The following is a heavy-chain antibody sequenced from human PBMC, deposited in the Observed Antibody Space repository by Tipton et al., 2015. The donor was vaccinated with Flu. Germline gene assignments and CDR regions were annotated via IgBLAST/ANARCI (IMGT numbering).Heavy chain of an antibody. V-gene: IGHV3-30*03. CDR1: GFSFSDYG. D-gene: IGHD3-16*01. CDR2: MSYEGSKK. CDR3: ARDRWGSLDF. J-gene: IGHJ4*02. Sequence: AVSGFSFSDYGMHWVRQAPGKGLEWVAVMSYEGSKKFYGDSVKGRFTISRDYSKNTLYLQMDSLRGEDTAVYYCARDRWGSLDFWGQGTLVTVSS.